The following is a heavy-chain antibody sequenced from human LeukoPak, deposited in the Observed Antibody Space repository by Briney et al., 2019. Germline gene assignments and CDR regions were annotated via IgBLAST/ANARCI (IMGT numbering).Heavy chain of an antibody. D-gene: IGHD2-2*01. CDR3: AKDLSLAYIVVVPAAFDY. CDR1: GFTFSSCA. Sequence: PGGSLRLSCAASGFTFSSCAMSWVRQAPGKGLEWVSAISGRGGSTYYADSVKGRFTISRDNSKNTLYLQMNSLRAEDTAVYYCAKDLSLAYIVVVPAAFDYWGQGTLVTVSS. CDR2: ISGRGGST. J-gene: IGHJ4*02. V-gene: IGHV3-23*01.